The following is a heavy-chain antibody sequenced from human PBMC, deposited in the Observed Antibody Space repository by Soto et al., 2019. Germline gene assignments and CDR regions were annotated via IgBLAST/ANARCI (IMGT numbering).Heavy chain of an antibody. Sequence: SETLSLTCTVSGGSISSYYWSWIRQPPGKGLEWIGYIYYSGSTNYNPSLKSRVTISVDTSKNQFSLKLSSVTAADTAVYYCARDRLAYCGGDCYSGNSDYYYYGMDVWGQGTTVTVSS. CDR1: GGSISSYY. CDR3: ARDRLAYCGGDCYSGNSDYYYYGMDV. J-gene: IGHJ6*02. D-gene: IGHD2-21*02. CDR2: IYYSGST. V-gene: IGHV4-59*01.